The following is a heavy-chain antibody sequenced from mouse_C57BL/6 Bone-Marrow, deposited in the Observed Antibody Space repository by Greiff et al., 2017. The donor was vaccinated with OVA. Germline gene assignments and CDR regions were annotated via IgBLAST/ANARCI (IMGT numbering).Heavy chain of an antibody. CDR3: TTDGYAWFAC. Sequence: VQLKQSGAELVRPGASVKLSCTASGFNIKDDYMHWVKQRPEQGLEWIGWIDPENGDTEYASKFQGKATITADTSSNTAYLQLSSLTSEDTAVYYCTTDGYAWFACWGQGTLVTVSA. CDR1: GFNIKDDY. CDR2: IDPENGDT. J-gene: IGHJ3*01. V-gene: IGHV14-4*01. D-gene: IGHD2-2*01.